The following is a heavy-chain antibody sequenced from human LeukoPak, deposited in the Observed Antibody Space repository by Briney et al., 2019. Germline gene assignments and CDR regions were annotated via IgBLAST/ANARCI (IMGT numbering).Heavy chain of an antibody. D-gene: IGHD3-3*01. Sequence: PSETLSLTCTVSGGSISSSYWSWIRQPPGKGLEWIGYIFYSGNTNYNPSLKSRVTMSVDTSKNQFSLRLSSVTAADTAVYYCARRVVWYGLYYFDSWGQGTLVTVSS. V-gene: IGHV4-59*01. J-gene: IGHJ4*02. CDR3: ARRVVWYGLYYFDS. CDR2: IFYSGNT. CDR1: GGSISSSY.